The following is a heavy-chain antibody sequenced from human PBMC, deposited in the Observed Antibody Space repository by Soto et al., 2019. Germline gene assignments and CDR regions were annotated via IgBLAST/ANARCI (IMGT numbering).Heavy chain of an antibody. CDR3: VKRGTPYYYDSSGYSTPDFDY. Sequence: PWGPLRLSRSASGFRFSSYSLHRVRQAPGKGLEYVSAISSNGGSTYYADSVKGRFTISRDNSKNTLYLQMSSLRAEDTAVYYCVKRGTPYYYDSSGYSTPDFDYWGQGTLVTVSS. CDR1: GFRFSSYS. CDR2: ISSNGGST. V-gene: IGHV3-64D*08. J-gene: IGHJ4*02. D-gene: IGHD3-22*01.